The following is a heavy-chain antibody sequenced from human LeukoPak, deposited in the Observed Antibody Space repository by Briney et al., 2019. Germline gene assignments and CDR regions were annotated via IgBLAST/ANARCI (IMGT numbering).Heavy chain of an antibody. J-gene: IGHJ4*02. CDR1: GFTFDDYA. CDR3: AKDMFESGYYSLDY. Sequence: GRSLRLSCAASGFTFDDYAMHWVRQAPGKGLEWVSGISWNSGSIGYADSVKGRFTISRDNAKNSLYLQMNSLRAEDTALYYCAKDMFESGYYSLDYWGQGTLVTVSS. D-gene: IGHD3-22*01. V-gene: IGHV3-9*01. CDR2: ISWNSGSI.